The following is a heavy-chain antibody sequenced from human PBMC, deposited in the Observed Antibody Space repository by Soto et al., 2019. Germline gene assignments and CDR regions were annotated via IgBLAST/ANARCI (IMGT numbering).Heavy chain of an antibody. J-gene: IGHJ6*02. D-gene: IGHD6-19*01. V-gene: IGHV3-7*03. CDR2: IKEDGNEK. Sequence: LRLSCTASGFPFNNYYMTWVRQASGKGLEWVASIKEDGNEKYYADSVKGRFTSSRDNAKNSMSLQMNSLGDEDTAVYFCTRGAGGWNYYCAMDAWGPGATVTVSS. CDR1: GFPFNNYY. CDR3: TRGAGGWNYYCAMDA.